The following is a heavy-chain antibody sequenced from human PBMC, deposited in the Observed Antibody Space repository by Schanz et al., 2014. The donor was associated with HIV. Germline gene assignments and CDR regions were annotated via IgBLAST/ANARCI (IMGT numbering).Heavy chain of an antibody. J-gene: IGHJ5*02. CDR2: IYNSGST. Sequence: QVQLQESGPGLVKPSQTLSLTCSVSGGSISSGGYYWSWIRQHPGKGLEWIANIYNSGSTYYNPSLKSRVTRSVDTSKNQFSLKLSSVTAADTAVYYCARGQSRGYNWFDPWGQGTLVTVSS. CDR1: GGSISSGGYY. V-gene: IGHV4-31*03. CDR3: ARGQSRGYNWFDP. D-gene: IGHD3-10*01.